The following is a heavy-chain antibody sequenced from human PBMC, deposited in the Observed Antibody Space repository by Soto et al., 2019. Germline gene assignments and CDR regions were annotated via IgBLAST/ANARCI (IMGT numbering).Heavy chain of an antibody. V-gene: IGHV1-8*01. D-gene: IGHD6-13*01. CDR2: MNPNSGNT. J-gene: IGHJ4*02. Sequence: DSVKVSCKASGYTFTSSDINWVRQATGQGLKWMGWMNPNSGNTGYAQKFQGRVTMTRNTSISTAYMELSSLRSEDTAVYYCAREARLGTGYSSSWYRKTLDYWGQGTLVTVSS. CDR1: GYTFTSSD. CDR3: AREARLGTGYSSSWYRKTLDY.